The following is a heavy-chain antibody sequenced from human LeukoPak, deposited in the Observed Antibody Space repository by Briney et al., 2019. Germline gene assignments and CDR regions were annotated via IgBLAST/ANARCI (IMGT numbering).Heavy chain of an antibody. V-gene: IGHV1-3*01. Sequence: ASVKVSCKASGYTFTSYDINWVRQATGQGLEWMGWINAGNGNTKYSQKFQGRVTITRDTSASTAYMELSSLRSEDTAVYYCARRSMITFGGRKYYFDYWGQGTLVTVSS. J-gene: IGHJ4*02. D-gene: IGHD3-16*01. CDR1: GYTFTSYD. CDR3: ARRSMITFGGRKYYFDY. CDR2: INAGNGNT.